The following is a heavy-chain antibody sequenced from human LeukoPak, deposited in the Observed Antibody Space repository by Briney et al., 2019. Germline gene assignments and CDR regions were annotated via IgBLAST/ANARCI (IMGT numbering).Heavy chain of an antibody. J-gene: IGHJ5*02. CDR1: GVSFSGSA. CDR2: IRGAGYSDAP. V-gene: IGHV3-73*01. Sequence: GGSLKLSCAASGVSFSGSAIHCVRQAPGKGLEWVGRIRGAGYSDAPAYVASVRGRFTISRDDSKSTAYLQMSSVKAEDTAVYYCTVPASGGNWFDPWGPGTLVTVSS. D-gene: IGHD2-2*01. CDR3: TVPASGGNWFDP.